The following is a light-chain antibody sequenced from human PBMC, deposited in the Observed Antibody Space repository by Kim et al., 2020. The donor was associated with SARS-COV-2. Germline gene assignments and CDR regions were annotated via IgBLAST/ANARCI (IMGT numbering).Light chain of an antibody. V-gene: IGKV1-5*01. CDR2: DAS. J-gene: IGKJ1*01. CDR1: QNINIW. CDR3: QEYKSDSWT. Sequence: GDRVTITCRASQNINIWLAWYQQKPGKAPNPLIYDASNLETGVPSRFSGSGSGTQFTLTISSLQPADFATYYCQEYKSDSWTFGQGTKVEIK.